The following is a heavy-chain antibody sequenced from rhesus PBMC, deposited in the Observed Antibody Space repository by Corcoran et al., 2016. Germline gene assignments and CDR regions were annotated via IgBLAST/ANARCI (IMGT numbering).Heavy chain of an antibody. J-gene: IGHJ4*01. CDR2: IYGSSAST. Sequence: QVQLQESGPGVVKPSETLSLTCAVSGGSISSGYDWSWIRQLPGKGLEWIGYIYGSSASTNYNPSLKNRVTISKDASKNQFSLKLSSVSAADTAVYYCARDNFGIDYWGQGVLVTVSS. D-gene: IGHD1-26*01. CDR3: ARDNFGIDY. V-gene: IGHV4-76*01. CDR1: GGSISSGYD.